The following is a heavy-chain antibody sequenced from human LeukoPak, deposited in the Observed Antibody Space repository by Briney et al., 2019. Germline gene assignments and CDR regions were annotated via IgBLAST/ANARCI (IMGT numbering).Heavy chain of an antibody. D-gene: IGHD3-10*01. J-gene: IGHJ3*02. V-gene: IGHV1-2*06. CDR3: ARPRSMVRGGKNDAFDI. Sequence: PGRSLRLSCAASGFTFSSYAMHWVRQAPGQGLEWMGRINPNSGGTNYAQKFQGRVTMTRDTSISTAYMELSRLRSDDTAVYYCARPRSMVRGGKNDAFDIWGQGTMVTVSS. CDR2: INPNSGGT. CDR1: GFTFSSYA.